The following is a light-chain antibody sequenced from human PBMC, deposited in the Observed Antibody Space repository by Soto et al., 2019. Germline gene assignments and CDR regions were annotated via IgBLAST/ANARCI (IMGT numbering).Light chain of an antibody. J-gene: IGLJ1*01. V-gene: IGLV1-51*01. CDR2: DNN. CDR3: GTWDRSLGAGV. CDR1: NSSIENHC. Sequence: QSARTQPPSVSATPGQTVTISCSGSNSSIENHCVSLYQLLPGTAPKLHIYDNNKRPSEIPDRFSGSKSGTSATLGITGLQTGDEADYYCGTWDRSLGAGVFGTGTKVTVL.